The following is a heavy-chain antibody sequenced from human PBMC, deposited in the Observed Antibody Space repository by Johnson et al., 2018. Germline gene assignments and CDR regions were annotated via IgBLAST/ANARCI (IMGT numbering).Heavy chain of an antibody. CDR2: ISYDGSKE. CDR1: GFTFSSYG. J-gene: IGHJ4*02. V-gene: IGHV3-30*18. CDR3: AKSELGGSYPQHIDY. Sequence: QVQLVESGGGVVQPGRSXRLSCVASGFTFSSYGMHWVRQAPGKGLEWVAVISYDGSKENYADSVKGRFTLSRDTPKNTLYLQMNSLRTEETAMYYCAKSELGGSYPQHIDYWGQGTLVTVSS. D-gene: IGHD1-26*01.